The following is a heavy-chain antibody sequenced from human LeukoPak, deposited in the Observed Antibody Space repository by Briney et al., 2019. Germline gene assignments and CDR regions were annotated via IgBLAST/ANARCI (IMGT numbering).Heavy chain of an antibody. CDR1: GFTFSSYA. CDR2: ISYDGSNK. V-gene: IGHV3-30-3*01. Sequence: QTGGSLRLSCAASGFTFSSYAMHWVRQAPGKGLEWVAVISYDGSNKYYADSVKGRFTISRDNSKNTLYLQMSSLGAEDTAVYYCAKDAPYTRSSMPTAFDMWGQGTMVSVSS. CDR3: AKDAPYTRSSMPTAFDM. D-gene: IGHD6-6*01. J-gene: IGHJ3*02.